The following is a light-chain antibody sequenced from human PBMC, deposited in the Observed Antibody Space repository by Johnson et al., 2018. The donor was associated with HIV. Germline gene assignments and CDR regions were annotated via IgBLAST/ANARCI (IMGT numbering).Light chain of an antibody. CDR2: ENN. CDR1: SSNIGNHY. CDR3: LPWDTTLMAPFV. Sequence: QSVLTQPPSVSAAPGQKVTISCSGSSSNIGNHYVSWYQQLPGTAPKLLIYENNKRPTGSPDRVAESKHGTSATLGIIGLWPEDSADYYCLPWDTTLMAPFVFGTWTKVTVL. V-gene: IGLV1-41*02. J-gene: IGLJ1*01.